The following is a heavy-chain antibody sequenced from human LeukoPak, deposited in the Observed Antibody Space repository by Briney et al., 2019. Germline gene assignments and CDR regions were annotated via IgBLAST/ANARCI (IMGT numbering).Heavy chain of an antibody. J-gene: IGHJ6*03. CDR2: ISTSSSYI. CDR1: GFTFNRYN. CDR3: AKSYSYYHMDD. Sequence: GGSLRLSCAASGFTFNRYNMNWVRRAPGKGLEWVSSISTSSSYIYYADSVRGRFTISRDNTKNTLYLQMNSLRGDDTAVYYCAKSYSYYHMDDWGKGTPVTVSS. V-gene: IGHV3-21*04.